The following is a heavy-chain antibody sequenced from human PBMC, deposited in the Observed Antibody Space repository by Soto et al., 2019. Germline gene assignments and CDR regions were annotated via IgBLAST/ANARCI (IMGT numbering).Heavy chain of an antibody. D-gene: IGHD2-2*01. CDR3: ARDPIVLVPAAMKAGGDY. CDR2: ISAYNGNT. CDR1: GYTFTSYG. V-gene: IGHV1-18*01. J-gene: IGHJ4*02. Sequence: QVQLVQSGAEVKKPGASVKVSCKASGYTFTSYGISWVRQAPGQGLEWMGWISAYNGNTNYAQKLQGRVTMTTDTSTSTAYMELRSLRSDDTAVYYCARDPIVLVPAAMKAGGDYWGQGTLVTVSS.